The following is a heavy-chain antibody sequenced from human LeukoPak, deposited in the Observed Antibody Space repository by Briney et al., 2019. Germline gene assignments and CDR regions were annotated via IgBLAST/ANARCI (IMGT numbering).Heavy chain of an antibody. CDR1: GFTFSSYS. D-gene: IGHD5-12*01. Sequence: RAGGSLRLSCAASGFTFSSYSMNWVRQAPGKGLEWVSSISSSSSYIYYADSVKGRFTISRDNSKNTLYLQMNSLRAEDTAVYYCARSVDIGRNDYWGQGTLVTVSS. J-gene: IGHJ4*02. V-gene: IGHV3-21*01. CDR2: ISSSSSYI. CDR3: ARSVDIGRNDY.